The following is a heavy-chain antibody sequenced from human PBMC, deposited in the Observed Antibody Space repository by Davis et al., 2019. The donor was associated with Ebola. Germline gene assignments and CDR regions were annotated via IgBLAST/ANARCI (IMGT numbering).Heavy chain of an antibody. V-gene: IGHV1-46*01. CDR3: AREGGRYYDSSGYVFDI. CDR1: GYRFTSYY. Sequence: ASVKVSCKASGYRFTSYYMHCVRQAPGQGLEWMGLINPITRGTSYAQNFQVRVNMTSDTSTSTVYMELSSLRSDDTAVYYCAREGGRYYDSSGYVFDIWGQGTMVKVAS. CDR2: INPITRGT. J-gene: IGHJ3*02. D-gene: IGHD3-22*01.